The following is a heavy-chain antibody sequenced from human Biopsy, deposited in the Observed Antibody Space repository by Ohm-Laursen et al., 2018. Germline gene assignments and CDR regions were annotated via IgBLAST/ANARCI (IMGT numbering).Heavy chain of an antibody. CDR2: INCKTGAT. V-gene: IGHV1-2*02. CDR3: ARDPLNGHKHFDY. Sequence: ASVKVSCKASSYAFTDYNIHWMRQAPGQGLEWLGYINCKTGATNYAQKFQGTVTMTRDTSISTAYLALGSLRSADTAIYYCARDPLNGHKHFDYWGQGSLVSVSS. D-gene: IGHD2-8*01. CDR1: SYAFTDYN. J-gene: IGHJ4*02.